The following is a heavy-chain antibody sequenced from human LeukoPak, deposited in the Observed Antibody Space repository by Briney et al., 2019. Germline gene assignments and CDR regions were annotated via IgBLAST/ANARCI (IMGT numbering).Heavy chain of an antibody. V-gene: IGHV4-34*01. J-gene: IGHJ4*02. CDR1: GGSFSGYY. CDR2: INHSGST. CDR3: AGFSIWYYFDY. D-gene: IGHD3-10*01. Sequence: SETPSLTCAVYGGSFSGYYWSWIRQPPGKGLEWIGEINHSGSTNYNPSLKSRVTISVDTSKNQFSLKLSSVTAADTAVYYCAGFSIWYYFDYWGQGTLVTVSS.